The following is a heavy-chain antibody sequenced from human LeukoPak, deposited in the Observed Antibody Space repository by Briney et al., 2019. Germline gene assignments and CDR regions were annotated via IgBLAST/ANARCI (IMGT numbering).Heavy chain of an antibody. J-gene: IGHJ4*02. CDR2: TSYDENGK. Sequence: GGSLRLSCAASAFYFSGYSMNWVRRAPGQGLEWVGFTSYDENGKFYSDSVRGRFSMSRDNSKNTLYLQMNSLRPDDTAVYYCARGGSGYLRNYFDSWGQGTLVTVSS. CDR3: ARGGSGYLRNYFDS. CDR1: AFYFSGYS. D-gene: IGHD3-3*01. V-gene: IGHV3-30-3*01.